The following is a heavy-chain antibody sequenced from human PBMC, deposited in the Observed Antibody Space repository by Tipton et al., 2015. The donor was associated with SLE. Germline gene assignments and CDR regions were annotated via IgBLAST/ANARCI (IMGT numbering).Heavy chain of an antibody. Sequence: TLSLTCIVSGDSISSSSYYWGWIRQPPGKGLEWIGSIYLTGRTHYNPSLRSRVTMSVDRSKNQFSLKLSSVTAADTAVYYCARKTYFDFWGQGTLVTVSS. CDR3: ARKTYFDF. CDR2: IYLTGRT. J-gene: IGHJ4*02. CDR1: GDSISSSSYY. V-gene: IGHV4-39*07.